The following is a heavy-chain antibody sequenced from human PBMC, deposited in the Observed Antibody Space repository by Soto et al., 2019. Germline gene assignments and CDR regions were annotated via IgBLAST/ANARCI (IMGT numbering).Heavy chain of an antibody. J-gene: IGHJ6*02. CDR3: ARDQGNYEFWSGHSYFGLDV. CDR2: IYYGGIT. Sequence: WETLTLTCTVSGDTISSYYWTWIRQAPGKGLEWVGYIYYGGITNYNPSPKSRVTISVDTSKNQFSLKLRSVTAADTALYYCARDQGNYEFWSGHSYFGLDVWGQGTTVTVSS. V-gene: IGHV4-59*01. D-gene: IGHD3-3*01. CDR1: GDTISSYY.